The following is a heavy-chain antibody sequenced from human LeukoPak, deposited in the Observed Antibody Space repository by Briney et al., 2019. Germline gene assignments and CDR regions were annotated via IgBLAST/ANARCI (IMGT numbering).Heavy chain of an antibody. Sequence: GGSLRLSCAASGFTFSDYSMNWVRQAPGKGLEWISYVGISSGKTKYADSVKGRFTISGDSAKNSVFLQMNNLRVEDTVVYYCARDHRYAFYTWGQGTLVTVCS. CDR3: ARDHRYAFYT. CDR1: GFTFSDYS. J-gene: IGHJ5*02. V-gene: IGHV3-48*04. D-gene: IGHD5-12*01. CDR2: VGISSGKT.